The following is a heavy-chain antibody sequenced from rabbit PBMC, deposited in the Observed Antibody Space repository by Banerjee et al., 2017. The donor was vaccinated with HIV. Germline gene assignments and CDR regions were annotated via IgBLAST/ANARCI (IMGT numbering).Heavy chain of an antibody. Sequence: QSLEESGGDLVKPGASLTLTCTASGFSFSSYYMSWVRQAPGKGLEWIGCIDTGSSGSTYYASWAKGRFTISKASSTTVTLQMTSLTAADTATYFCARHVNGMDLWGPGTLVTVS. V-gene: IGHV1S40*01. J-gene: IGHJ6*01. CDR1: GFSFSSYY. CDR2: IDTGSSGST. CDR3: ARHVNGMDL.